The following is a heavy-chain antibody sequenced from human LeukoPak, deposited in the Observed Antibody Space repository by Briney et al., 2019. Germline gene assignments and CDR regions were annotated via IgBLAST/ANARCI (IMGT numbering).Heavy chain of an antibody. V-gene: IGHV4-34*01. CDR1: GGSFSGYY. D-gene: IGHD3-10*01. CDR3: ARGRVTMVRGVRTFFDY. J-gene: IGHJ4*02. Sequence: SETLSLTCAVYGGSFSGYYWSWIRQPPGKGLEWLGEINHSGSTNYNPSLKSRVTISVDTSKNQFSLKLSSVTAADTAVYYCARGRVTMVRGVRTFFDYWGQGTLVTVSS. CDR2: INHSGST.